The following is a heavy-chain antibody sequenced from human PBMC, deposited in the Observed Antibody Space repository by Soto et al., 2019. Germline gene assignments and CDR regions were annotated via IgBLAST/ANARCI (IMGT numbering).Heavy chain of an antibody. J-gene: IGHJ4*02. CDR1: GYSISSGYY. CDR2: IYHSGST. Sequence: SETLSLTCAVSGYSISSGYYWGWIRQPPGKGLEWIGSIYHSGSTYYNPSLKSRVTISVDTSKNQFSLKLSSVTAADTAVYYCARAAAAGGPDYCGQGTTVTVSS. V-gene: IGHV4-38-2*01. D-gene: IGHD6-13*01. CDR3: ARAAAAGGPDY.